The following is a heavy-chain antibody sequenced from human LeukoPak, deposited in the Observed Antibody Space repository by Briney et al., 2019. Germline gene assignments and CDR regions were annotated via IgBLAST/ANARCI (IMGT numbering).Heavy chain of an antibody. J-gene: IGHJ4*02. CDR2: IIWNSGTI. CDR3: AKGGGLYDATYFDY. D-gene: IGHD2-8*02. Sequence: SSAYSGITSDEYTMYRVVEAPALKMKWVSVIIWNSGTIGYADSVKGRFTISRDNAKNSLYLQMNSLRAEDTALYYCAKGGGLYDATYFDYWGQGTLVTVSS. CDR1: GITSDEYT. V-gene: IGHV3-9*02.